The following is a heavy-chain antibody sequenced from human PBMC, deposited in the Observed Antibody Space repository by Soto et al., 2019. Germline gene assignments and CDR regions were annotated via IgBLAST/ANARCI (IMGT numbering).Heavy chain of an antibody. CDR1: GFTFDDFS. CDR2: IGRDGIYT. J-gene: IGHJ4*02. Sequence: EVQLVESGGAVVQPGGSLRLSCAASGFTFDDFSMHWVRQAPGKGLEWVSLIGRDGIYTYYADSVKGRFTISRDNSKNSLYLQMNSLTTEDTAFYFCAKEKHDASWTSFDYWGQGTLGTGSS. D-gene: IGHD2-2*01. V-gene: IGHV3-43*01. CDR3: AKEKHDASWTSFDY.